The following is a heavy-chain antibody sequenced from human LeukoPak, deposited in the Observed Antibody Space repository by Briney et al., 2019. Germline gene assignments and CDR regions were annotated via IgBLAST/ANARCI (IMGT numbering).Heavy chain of an antibody. J-gene: IGHJ4*02. CDR1: GYTFTDYN. Sequence: GASVKVSCEASGYTFTDYNLHWVRQAPGQELEWMGRINPNSGGTNYAQKFQGRVAMTRDTSVTTVYMELSRLTSDDTAMYYCTRLSAATQTNYWGQGTLVFVSS. CDR2: INPNSGGT. CDR3: TRLSAATQTNY. V-gene: IGHV1-2*02. D-gene: IGHD6-25*01.